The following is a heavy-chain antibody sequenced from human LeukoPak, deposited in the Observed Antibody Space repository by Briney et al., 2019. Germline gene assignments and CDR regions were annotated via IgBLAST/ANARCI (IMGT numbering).Heavy chain of an antibody. CDR3: AKLIPQTGC. CDR2: ISDSGGST. D-gene: IGHD1-1*01. Sequence: GGSLRLSCAASGFTFSNFAMGWVRQAPGKGLEWVSGISDSGGSTYYADSVRGRFTISRDNSKNTLYLQMNSLRAEDTALYYCAKLIPQTGCWGQGTLVTVSS. V-gene: IGHV3-23*01. J-gene: IGHJ4*02. CDR1: GFTFSNFA.